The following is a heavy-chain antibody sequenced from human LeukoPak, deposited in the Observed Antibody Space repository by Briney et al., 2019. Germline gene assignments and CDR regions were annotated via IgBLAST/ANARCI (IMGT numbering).Heavy chain of an antibody. CDR2: INPSGGST. V-gene: IGHV1-46*01. CDR3: ARDEGRDYYYMDV. Sequence: ASVKVSCKASGYTFTSYYMHWVRQAPGQGLEWMGIINPSGGSTSYAQKFQGRVTITADKSTSTAYMELSSLRSEDTAVYYCARDEGRDYYYMDVWGKGTTVTVSS. J-gene: IGHJ6*03. CDR1: GYTFTSYY.